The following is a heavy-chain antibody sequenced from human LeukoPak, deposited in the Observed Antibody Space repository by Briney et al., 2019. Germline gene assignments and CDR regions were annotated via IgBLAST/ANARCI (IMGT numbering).Heavy chain of an antibody. CDR3: ARDMVRGIDAFDI. CDR2: IYHSGST. D-gene: IGHD3-10*01. Sequence: SQTLSLTCAVSGGSISSGGYSWSWIRQPPGKGLEWIGYIYHSGSTNYNPSLKSRVTISVDKSKNQFSLKLSSVTAADTAVYYCARDMVRGIDAFDIWGQGTMVTVSS. J-gene: IGHJ3*02. V-gene: IGHV4-30-2*01. CDR1: GGSISSGGYS.